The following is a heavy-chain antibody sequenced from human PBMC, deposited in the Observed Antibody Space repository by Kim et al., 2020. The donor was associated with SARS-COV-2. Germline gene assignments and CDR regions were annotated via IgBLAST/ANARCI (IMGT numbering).Heavy chain of an antibody. D-gene: IGHD4-17*01. CDR1: GGTFSSYA. V-gene: IGHV1-69*01. CDR2: IIPIFGTA. J-gene: IGHJ3*02. Sequence: SVKVSCKASGGTFSSYAISWVRQAPGQGLEWMGGIIPIFGTANYAQKFQGRVTITADESTSTAYMELSSLRSEDTAVYYCARRPANYGGPVGGAFDIWGQGTMVTVSS. CDR3: ARRPANYGGPVGGAFDI.